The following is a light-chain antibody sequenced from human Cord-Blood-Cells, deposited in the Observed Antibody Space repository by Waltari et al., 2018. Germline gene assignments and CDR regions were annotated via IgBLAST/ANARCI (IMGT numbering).Light chain of an antibody. CDR1: SSNIGSTT. CDR2: RYH. CDR3: AAWDDSLNGVV. Sequence: QSVLTQPPSASGTPGQRVTISCSGSSSNIGSTTVNRYQQLPATAPKLLIYRYHQRPPWVPDRFSDSKSGTSASLAISGLQSEDEADYYCAAWDDSLNGVVFGGGTKLTVL. V-gene: IGLV1-44*01. J-gene: IGLJ2*01.